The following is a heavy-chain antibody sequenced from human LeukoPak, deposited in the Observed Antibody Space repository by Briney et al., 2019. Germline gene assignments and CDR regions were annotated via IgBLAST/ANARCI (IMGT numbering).Heavy chain of an antibody. CDR1: GFTFSSYA. D-gene: IGHD6-13*01. J-gene: IGHJ4*02. V-gene: IGHV3-30*09. CDR2: ISYDGSNK. Sequence: GGSLRLSCAASGFTFSSYAMHWVRQAPGKGLEWVAVISYDGSNKYYADSVKGRFAISRDNSKNTLYLQMSSLRAEDTAVYYWETIAAAGSYWGQGTLVTVSS. CDR3: ETIAAAGSY.